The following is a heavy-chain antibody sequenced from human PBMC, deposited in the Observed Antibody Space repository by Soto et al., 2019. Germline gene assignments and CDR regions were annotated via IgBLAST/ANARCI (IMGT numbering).Heavy chain of an antibody. CDR1: GYTFTGYY. CDR2: INPNSGGT. CDR3: ARMGYCSSTSCYGGKDV. V-gene: IGHV1-2*02. D-gene: IGHD2-2*01. J-gene: IGHJ6*02. Sequence: QVQLVQSGAEVKKPGASVKVSCKASGYTFTGYYMHWVRQAPGQGLEWMGWINPNSGGTNYAQKVQGRVTITRDTSISTAYMELGRLRSDDTAVYYCARMGYCSSTSCYGGKDVWGQGTTVTVSS.